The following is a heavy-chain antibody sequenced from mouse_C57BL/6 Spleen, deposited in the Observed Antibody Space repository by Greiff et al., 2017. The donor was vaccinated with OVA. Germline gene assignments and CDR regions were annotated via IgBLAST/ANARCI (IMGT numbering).Heavy chain of an antibody. V-gene: IGHV1-69*01. CDR3: ARGVGYYALDY. D-gene: IGHD1-1*01. Sequence: QVQLQQPGAELVKPGASVKLSCKASGYTFTSYWMPWVKQRPGQGLEWIGEIDPSDSYTNYNQKFKGKSTLTVDKSSSTAYMQLSSLTSEDSAVYCCARGVGYYALDYWGQGTSVTVSS. CDR2: IDPSDSYT. J-gene: IGHJ4*01. CDR1: GYTFTSYW.